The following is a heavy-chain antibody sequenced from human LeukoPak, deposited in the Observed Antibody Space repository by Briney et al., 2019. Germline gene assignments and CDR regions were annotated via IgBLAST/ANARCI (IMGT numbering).Heavy chain of an antibody. CDR1: GFIFNNYA. Sequence: GGSLRLSCAASGFIFNNYAMSWVRQAPGKGLEGASSISGTGATTYYADSVKGRFAISRDNSKNTLYLQMSSLRAEDTAVYYCAKDQRFGDLDDYRGQGTLVTVSS. CDR3: AKDQRFGDLDDY. D-gene: IGHD3-10*01. V-gene: IGHV3-23*01. CDR2: ISGTGATT. J-gene: IGHJ4*02.